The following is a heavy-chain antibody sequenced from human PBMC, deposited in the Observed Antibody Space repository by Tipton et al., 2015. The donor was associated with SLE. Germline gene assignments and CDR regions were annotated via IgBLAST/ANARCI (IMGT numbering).Heavy chain of an antibody. J-gene: IGHJ4*02. CDR2: VCYSGTT. CDR3: ARQFIQYLADPFDN. CDR1: GDSVSSRSYY. V-gene: IGHV4-39*01. D-gene: IGHD4-11*01. Sequence: TLSLTCTVSGDSVSSRSYYWGWIRQPPGKGLEWIGNVCYSGTTYYNPSLKGRFTISVDTSKNQFSLKLSSVTAADMAVYYCARQFIQYLADPFDNWGQGTLVTVSS.